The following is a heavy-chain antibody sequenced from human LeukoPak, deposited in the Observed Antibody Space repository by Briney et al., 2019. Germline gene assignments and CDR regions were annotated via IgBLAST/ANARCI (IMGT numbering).Heavy chain of an antibody. CDR3: ATGGVSDTTLVTWFDP. J-gene: IGHJ5*02. CDR1: GDTFSGYA. Sequence: SVKVSCKSYGDTFSGYAISWVRQAPGQGLEGMGGISPISSTANYAQKFQGRGTITTDEFTTTAYMELSSVRSEDTAVYYCATGGVSDTTLVTWFDPWGQGTLVTVSS. CDR2: ISPISSTA. V-gene: IGHV1-69*05. D-gene: IGHD5-18*01.